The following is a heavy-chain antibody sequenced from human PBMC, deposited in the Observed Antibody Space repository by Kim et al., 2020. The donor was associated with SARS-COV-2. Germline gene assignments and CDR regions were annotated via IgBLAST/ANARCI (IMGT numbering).Heavy chain of an antibody. V-gene: IGHV4-31*02. Sequence: PPLSSRVTISVEPSKNQFSLKLSSVTAADTAVYYCARGYYYDSSAAFDIWGQGTMVTVSS. J-gene: IGHJ3*02. D-gene: IGHD3-22*01. CDR3: ARGYYYDSSAAFDI.